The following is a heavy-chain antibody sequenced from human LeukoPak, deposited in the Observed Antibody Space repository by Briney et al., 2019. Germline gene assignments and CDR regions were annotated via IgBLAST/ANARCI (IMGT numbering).Heavy chain of an antibody. CDR2: IYYSGST. Sequence: PSETLSLTCTVSGGSISSSYWSWIRQPPGKGLEWIGYIYYSGSTNYNPSLMSRVTMSVDTSKNQFSLNLSSVTAADTAVYYCARGPYSSRYDYWGQGTVVTVSS. CDR1: GGSISSSY. V-gene: IGHV4-59*01. CDR3: ARGPYSSRYDY. J-gene: IGHJ4*02. D-gene: IGHD6-13*01.